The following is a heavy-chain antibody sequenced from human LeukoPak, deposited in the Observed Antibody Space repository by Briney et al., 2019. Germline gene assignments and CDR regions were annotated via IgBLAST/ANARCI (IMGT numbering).Heavy chain of an antibody. CDR1: GFTFSSYT. D-gene: IGHD2-2*01. CDR3: ARDLYCSSTSCYTFDY. Sequence: GGSLRLSCAASGFTFSSYTMHWVRQAPGKGLEWVAVISYDGSNKYYADSVKGRFTISRDNSKNTLYLQMNSLRAEDTAVYYCARDLYCSSTSCYTFDYWGQGTLVTVSS. J-gene: IGHJ4*02. V-gene: IGHV3-30-3*01. CDR2: ISYDGSNK.